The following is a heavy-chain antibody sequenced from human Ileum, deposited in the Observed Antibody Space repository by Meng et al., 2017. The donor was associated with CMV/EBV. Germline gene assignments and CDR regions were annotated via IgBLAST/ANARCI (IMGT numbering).Heavy chain of an antibody. CDR2: IKSKIDGGTS. V-gene: IGHV3-15*01. CDR3: TPQNAY. D-gene: IGHD2/OR15-2a*01. Sequence: GELVGSGGCVVTPGGLLRLSCVASGLTFSNAWMSGVRQAPGRGLEWVARIKSKIDGGTSDYAAPVKGRFTISRDDSKNTIYLEMNSLKIEDTAVYYCTPQNAYWGQGTLVTVPS. J-gene: IGHJ4*02. CDR1: GLTFSNAW.